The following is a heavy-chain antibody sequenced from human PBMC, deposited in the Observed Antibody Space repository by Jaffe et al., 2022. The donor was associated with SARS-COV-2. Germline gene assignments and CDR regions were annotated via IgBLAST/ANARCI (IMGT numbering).Heavy chain of an antibody. Sequence: EVQLVESGGGLVQPGGSLRLSCAASGFTFSSYWMHWVRQAPGKGLVWVSRINSDGSSTSYADSVKGRFTISRDNAKNTLYLQMNSLRAEDTAVYYCARDNGYYDSSGYYYYYGMDVWGQGTTVTVSS. CDR3: ARDNGYYDSSGYYYYYGMDV. CDR1: GFTFSSYW. V-gene: IGHV3-74*01. J-gene: IGHJ6*02. CDR2: INSDGSST. D-gene: IGHD3-22*01.